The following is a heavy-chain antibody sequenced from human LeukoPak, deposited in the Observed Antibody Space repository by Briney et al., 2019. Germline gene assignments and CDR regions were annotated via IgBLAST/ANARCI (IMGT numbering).Heavy chain of an antibody. J-gene: IGHJ5*02. Sequence: SETLSLTCTVSGASISGYYWSWIRQPPGKGLEWIGYIYYSGSTKNNPSLKSRVSIAVDTSKNQFSPKLSSVTAADTAMYYCARVAVAGRVSWFDPWGQGTLVTVSS. D-gene: IGHD6-19*01. V-gene: IGHV4-59*12. CDR2: IYYSGST. CDR1: GASISGYY. CDR3: ARVAVAGRVSWFDP.